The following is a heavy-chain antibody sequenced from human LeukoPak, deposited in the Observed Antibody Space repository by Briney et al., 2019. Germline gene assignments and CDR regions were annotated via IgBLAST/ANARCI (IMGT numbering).Heavy chain of an antibody. V-gene: IGHV3-30-3*01. Sequence: GGSLRLSCAASGFTFSDYAMHWVRQAPGKGLEWVALISYDGTNKYYADSVKGRFTISRDNSRNTLYLQMNSLRAGDTAVYYCANLWEPAYWGQGTLVTVSS. CDR2: ISYDGTNK. J-gene: IGHJ4*02. CDR3: ANLWEPAY. CDR1: GFTFSDYA. D-gene: IGHD1-26*01.